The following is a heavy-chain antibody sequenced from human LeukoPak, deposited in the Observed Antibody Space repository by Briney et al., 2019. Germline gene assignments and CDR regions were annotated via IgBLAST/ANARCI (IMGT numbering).Heavy chain of an antibody. D-gene: IGHD3-9*01. Sequence: GESLRISCTGSGYSFSNYWIGWVRQMPGKGLEWMGIIYPGDSDIRYSPSFQGQVTISADKSLSTAYLQWSRLKASDTAMYYCARRGDYFDWLWGQGTLVTVSS. V-gene: IGHV5-51*01. CDR1: GYSFSNYW. J-gene: IGHJ4*02. CDR2: IYPGDSDI. CDR3: ARRGDYFDWL.